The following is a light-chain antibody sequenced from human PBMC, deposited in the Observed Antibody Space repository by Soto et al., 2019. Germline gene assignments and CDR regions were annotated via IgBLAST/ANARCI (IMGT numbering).Light chain of an antibody. J-gene: IGKJ2*01. CDR2: DAS. V-gene: IGKV1-5*01. CDR1: QSISSW. Sequence: DIQMTQSPSTLSASVGDRVTIACRASQSISSWLAWYQQKPGKAPKLLIYDASSLESGVPSRFSGSGSGTEFTLTISSLQPDDFATYYCQHGYTFGQGT. CDR3: QHGYT.